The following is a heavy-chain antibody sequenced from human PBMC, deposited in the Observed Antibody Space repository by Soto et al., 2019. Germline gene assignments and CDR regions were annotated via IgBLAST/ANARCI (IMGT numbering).Heavy chain of an antibody. CDR2: IYYSGST. CDR1: GGSISSGDYY. CDR3: ARDRGPVAGYYYYYYGMDV. J-gene: IGHJ6*02. D-gene: IGHD6-19*01. Sequence: SETLSLTCTVSGGSISSGDYYWSWIRQPPGKGLEWIGYIYYSGSTYYNPSLKSRVTISVDTSKNQFSLKLSSVTAADTAVYYCARDRGPVAGYYYYYYGMDVWGQVTTVTVSS. V-gene: IGHV4-30-4*01.